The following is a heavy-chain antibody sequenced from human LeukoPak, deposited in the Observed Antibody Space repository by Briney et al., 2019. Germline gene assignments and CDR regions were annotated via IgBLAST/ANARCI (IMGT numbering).Heavy chain of an antibody. J-gene: IGHJ4*02. CDR1: GFTINSNY. V-gene: IGHV3-53*01. CDR2: IYSGGST. CDR3: ASNDGGYSYGNIDY. D-gene: IGHD5-18*01. Sequence: GGSLRLSCAASGFTINSNYMSWVRQAPGKGLEWVSVIYSGGSTYYADSVKGRFTISRDNSKNTLYLQMNSLRAEDTAIYYCASNDGGYSYGNIDYWGQGTLVTVSS.